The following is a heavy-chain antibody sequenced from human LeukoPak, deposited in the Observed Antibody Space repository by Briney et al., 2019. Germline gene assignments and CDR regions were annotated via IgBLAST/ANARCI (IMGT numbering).Heavy chain of an antibody. V-gene: IGHV3-13*01. CDR3: AKAVITNYYGMDV. J-gene: IGHJ6*02. CDR2: IGTAGDT. Sequence: GGSLRLSCAASGFTFSSYDMHWVRQATGKGLEWVSAIGTAGDTYYPGSVKGRFTISRENAKNSLYLQMNSLRAEDTAVYYCAKAVITNYYGMDVWGQGTTVTVSS. D-gene: IGHD3-22*01. CDR1: GFTFSSYD.